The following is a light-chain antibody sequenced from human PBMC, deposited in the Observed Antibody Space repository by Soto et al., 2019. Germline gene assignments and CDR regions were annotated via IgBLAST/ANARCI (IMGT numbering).Light chain of an antibody. CDR1: QPISSW. V-gene: IGKV1-5*03. J-gene: IGKJ1*01. CDR3: QHYNSYSEA. Sequence: DNQMTQSPSTLSGSVGDRVTITCRASQPISSWLAWYQQKPGKAPKLLIYKASTLKGGAQSSFRRSALGTEFTLTISCLPRDAVATNYFQHYNSYSEAVALGTTVDIK. CDR2: KAS.